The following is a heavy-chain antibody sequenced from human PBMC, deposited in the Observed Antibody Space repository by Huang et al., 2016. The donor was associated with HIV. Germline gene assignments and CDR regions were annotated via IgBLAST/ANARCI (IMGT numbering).Heavy chain of an antibody. D-gene: IGHD1-1*01. Sequence: QLQLQESGPGLVKPSETLSLTCTVSGGSISSSNYYWGWIRQPPGKGLEGIGSMYYSESKYHNLSLKSRVTISRDTSKNQFSLRLRSVAATDTAVYYGARHGRKRHWMIPGGESYFDYWGPGALVTVSS. V-gene: IGHV4-39*01. CDR1: GGSISSSNYY. J-gene: IGHJ4*02. CDR2: MYYSESK. CDR3: ARHGRKRHWMIPGGESYFDY.